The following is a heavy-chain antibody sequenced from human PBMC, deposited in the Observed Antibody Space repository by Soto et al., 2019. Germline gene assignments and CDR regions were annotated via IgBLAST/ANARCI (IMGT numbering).Heavy chain of an antibody. CDR2: MNPNSGGT. CDR3: ARGPKDYYYGSGTFDY. Sequence: QVQLVQSGAEVKKPGASVKVSCKASGYTFTGYYMHWVRQAPGQGLEWMGWMNPNSGGTNYAQKFQGWVTMTRDTSISTAYMALSRLRSDDTAVYYCARGPKDYYYGSGTFDYWGQGTLVTVSS. D-gene: IGHD3-10*01. CDR1: GYTFTGYY. J-gene: IGHJ4*02. V-gene: IGHV1-2*04.